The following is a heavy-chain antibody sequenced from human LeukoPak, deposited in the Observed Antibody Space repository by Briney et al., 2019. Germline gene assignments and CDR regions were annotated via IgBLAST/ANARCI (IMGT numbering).Heavy chain of an antibody. Sequence: PSETLSLTCAVSGGSFSGYYWSWIRQPPGKGLEWIGEINHSGSTNYNPSLKSRVTISVDTSKNQFSLKLSSVTAADTAVYYCARGIYCGGDCYSRHFDYWGQGTLVTVSS. V-gene: IGHV4-34*01. CDR3: ARGIYCGGDCYSRHFDY. CDR1: GGSFSGYY. CDR2: INHSGST. D-gene: IGHD2-21*02. J-gene: IGHJ4*02.